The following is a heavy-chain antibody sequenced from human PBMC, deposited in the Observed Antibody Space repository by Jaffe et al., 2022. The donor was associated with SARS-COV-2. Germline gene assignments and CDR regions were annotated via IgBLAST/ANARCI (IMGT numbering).Heavy chain of an antibody. J-gene: IGHJ5*02. CDR1: GGSISTNHW. CDR3: ARTTDYAEYTYYFDP. CDR2: INQRGST. D-gene: IGHD4-17*01. V-gene: IGHV4-4*02. Sequence: QVQLQESGPGLVKPSGTLSLTCAVSGGSISTNHWWSWVRQVPGKGLEWIGEINQRGSTNYVSSLRGRITISVDKSKNQFSLQLTSVTAADTAVYYCARTTDYAEYTYYFDPWGQGSLVTVSS.